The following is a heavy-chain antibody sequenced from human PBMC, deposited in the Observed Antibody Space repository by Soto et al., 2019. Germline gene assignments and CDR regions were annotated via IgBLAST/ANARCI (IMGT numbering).Heavy chain of an antibody. CDR2: ISAYNGNT. J-gene: IGHJ6*02. Sequence: ASVKVSCKASGYTFTSYGISWVRQAPGQGLEWMGWISAYNGNTNYAQKLQGRVTMTTDTSTSKAYMELRSLRSDDTAVYYCARSFPGIAVAGKNYYYYGMDVWGQGTTVTVSS. CDR3: ARSFPGIAVAGKNYYYYGMDV. CDR1: GYTFTSYG. V-gene: IGHV1-18*01. D-gene: IGHD6-19*01.